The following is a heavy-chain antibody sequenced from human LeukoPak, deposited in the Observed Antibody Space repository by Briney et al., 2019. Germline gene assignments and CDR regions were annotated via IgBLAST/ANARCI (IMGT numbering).Heavy chain of an antibody. CDR3: ARADELGDYHIDS. V-gene: IGHV1-2*02. CDR1: GYTFTAYY. CDR2: VNPNTGAT. Sequence: GASVKVSCKASGYTFTAYYIHWLRQAPGQGLEWMGWVNPNTGATMYAQKFQGRVTITRDKSISTAYIDVSRLLSDDTAVYYCARADELGDYHIDSWGQGTLVTVSS. D-gene: IGHD4-17*01. J-gene: IGHJ4*02.